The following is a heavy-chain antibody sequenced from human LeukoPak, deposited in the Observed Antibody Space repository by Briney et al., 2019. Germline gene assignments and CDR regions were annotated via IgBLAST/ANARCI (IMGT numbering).Heavy chain of an antibody. D-gene: IGHD3-22*01. CDR1: GGTFSSYA. CDR2: IIPILGIA. Sequence: GASVKVSCKASGGTFSSYAISWVRQAPGQGLEWMGRIIPILGIANYAQKFQGRVTITRDTSASTAYMELSSLRSEDTAVYYCARVSGYYSYYFDYWGQGTLVTVSS. V-gene: IGHV1-69*04. CDR3: ARVSGYYSYYFDY. J-gene: IGHJ4*02.